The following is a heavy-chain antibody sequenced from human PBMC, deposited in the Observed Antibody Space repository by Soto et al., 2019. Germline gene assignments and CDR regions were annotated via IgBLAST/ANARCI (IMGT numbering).Heavy chain of an antibody. CDR3: ARVSSWSCFDY. D-gene: IGHD6-13*01. CDR2: IHPSGGST. J-gene: IGHJ4*02. V-gene: IGHV1-46*01. CDR1: GYTFTSYY. Sequence: QVQLVQSGAEVKKPGASVKVSCKASGYTFTSYYMHWVRQAPGQGLEWMGIIHPSGGSTTYAQKFQGRVTMTRDTSTSTVYMELSSLRSEDTAVYYCARVSSWSCFDYWGQGTLVTVSS.